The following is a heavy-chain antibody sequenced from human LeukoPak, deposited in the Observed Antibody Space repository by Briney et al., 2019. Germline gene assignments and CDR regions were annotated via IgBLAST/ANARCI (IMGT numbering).Heavy chain of an antibody. J-gene: IGHJ3*02. D-gene: IGHD3-10*01. CDR3: ARELRYYGSGTPPNAFDI. CDR2: IKQDGSEK. Sequence: GGSLRLSCAASGFTFSSYWMRWVRQAPGKGLEWVANIKQDGSEKYYVDSVKGRFTISRDNAKNSLYLQMNSLRAEDTAVYYCARELRYYGSGTPPNAFDIWGQGAMVTVSS. V-gene: IGHV3-7*03. CDR1: GFTFSSYW.